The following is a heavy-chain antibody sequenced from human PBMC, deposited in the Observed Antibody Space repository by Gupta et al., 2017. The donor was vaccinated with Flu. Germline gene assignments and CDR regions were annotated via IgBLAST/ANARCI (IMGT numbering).Heavy chain of an antibody. CDR2: ISGSGGST. CDR3: AKGEGPKGSIVVVPATILPDY. J-gene: IGHJ4*02. Sequence: EVQLLESGGGLVQPGGSLRLSCAASGFTFSSYAMSWVRQAPGKGLEWVSAISGSGGSTYYADSVKGRFTISRDNSKNTLYLQMNSLRAEDTAVYYCAKGEGPKGSIVVVPATILPDYWGQGTLVTVSS. D-gene: IGHD2-2*01. CDR1: GFTFSSYA. V-gene: IGHV3-23*01.